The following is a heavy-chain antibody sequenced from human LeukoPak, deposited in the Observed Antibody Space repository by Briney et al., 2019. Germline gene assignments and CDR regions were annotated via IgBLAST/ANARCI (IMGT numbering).Heavy chain of an antibody. CDR2: IYPGDSDT. J-gene: IGHJ4*02. CDR3: ARLDYDRKPFDY. CDR1: GYRFSNYW. D-gene: IGHD1-14*01. Sequence: GESLKISCQGSGYRFSNYWIGWVRQMPGKGLEWMGIIYPGDSDTTYGPSFQGQVTISADTSISTAYLQWTSLKASDSAMYYCARLDYDRKPFDYWGQGTLVTVSS. V-gene: IGHV5-51*01.